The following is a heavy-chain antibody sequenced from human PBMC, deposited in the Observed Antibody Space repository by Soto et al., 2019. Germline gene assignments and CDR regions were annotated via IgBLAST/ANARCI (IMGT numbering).Heavy chain of an antibody. V-gene: IGHV4-34*02. Sequence: QVQLQQWGAGLLKPSETLSLTCAVYGGSFSGYYWTWIRQPPGKGVQWVGEIHNSGSTKHNPSLKGRVTISVDSSKTQVSLKLTSLTAADAAVYYCARGKSYGARDFDYWGQGTLVTVYS. D-gene: IGHD3-16*01. CDR1: GGSFSGYY. J-gene: IGHJ4*02. CDR3: ARGKSYGARDFDY. CDR2: IHNSGST.